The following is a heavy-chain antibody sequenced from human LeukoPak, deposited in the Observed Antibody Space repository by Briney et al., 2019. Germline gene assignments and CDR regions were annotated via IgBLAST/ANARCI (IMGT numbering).Heavy chain of an antibody. V-gene: IGHV3-23*01. D-gene: IGHD2-15*01. Sequence: GGSLRLSCAASGFTFSSYAMSWVRQAPGKGPEWVSAISGSGGSTYYADSVKGRFTISRDNSKNTLYLQMNSLRAEDTAVYYCAKGHIVVVVAATPRGAYGMDVWGQGTTVTVSS. CDR3: AKGHIVVVVAATPRGAYGMDV. J-gene: IGHJ6*02. CDR1: GFTFSSYA. CDR2: ISGSGGST.